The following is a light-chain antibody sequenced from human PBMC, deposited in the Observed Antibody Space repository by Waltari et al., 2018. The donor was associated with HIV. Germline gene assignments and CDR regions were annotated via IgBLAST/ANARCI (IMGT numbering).Light chain of an antibody. Sequence: KFMLTQPHSVSESPGRTVTISCTGSSGNIARNYVQWYRQRPGSAPTTVIYEDTKRPSWVPDRFSGSTASSSTSASLPISGLRTEDEADYYCHSYDGSNWVFGGGTKLTVL. CDR1: SGNIARNY. CDR2: EDT. V-gene: IGLV6-57*02. J-gene: IGLJ3*02. CDR3: HSYDGSNWV.